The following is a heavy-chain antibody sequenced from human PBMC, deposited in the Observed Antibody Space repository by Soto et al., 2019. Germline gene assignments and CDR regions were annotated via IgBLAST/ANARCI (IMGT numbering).Heavy chain of an antibody. CDR1: GYTFTSYG. Sequence: QVQLVQSGAEVKKPGASVKVSCKASGYTFTSYGISWVRQAPGQGLEWMGWISAYNGNTNYAQKLQGRATMTTDTSTSTAYMELRSLRSDDTAVYYCARGDILTGYYYYYYYYMDVWGKGTTVTVSS. D-gene: IGHD3-9*01. V-gene: IGHV1-18*01. CDR2: ISAYNGNT. CDR3: ARGDILTGYYYYYYYYMDV. J-gene: IGHJ6*03.